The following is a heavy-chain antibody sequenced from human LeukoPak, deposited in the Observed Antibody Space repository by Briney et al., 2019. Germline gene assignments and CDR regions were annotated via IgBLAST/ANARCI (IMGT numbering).Heavy chain of an antibody. CDR1: GFTFSSYW. V-gene: IGHV3-7*01. J-gene: IGHJ4*02. CDR3: ATYYYDSSGLVDY. CDR2: IKQDGSEK. Sequence: GSLRLSCAASGFTFSSYWMSWVRQAPGKGLEWVANIKQDGSEKYYVDSVKGRFTISRDNAKNSLYLQMNSLRAEDTAVYYCATYYYDSSGLVDYWGQGTLVTVSS. D-gene: IGHD3-22*01.